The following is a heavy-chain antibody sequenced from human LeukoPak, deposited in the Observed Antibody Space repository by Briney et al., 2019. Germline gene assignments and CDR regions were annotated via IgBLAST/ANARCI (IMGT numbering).Heavy chain of an antibody. V-gene: IGHV3-7*01. CDR3: TRTLIDSRPEVPDEY. J-gene: IGHJ4*02. CDR1: GFTFSSYG. D-gene: IGHD4-11*01. CDR2: IRQDGGET. Sequence: GGSLRLSCAASGFTFSSYGMHWVRQAPGKGLEWVANIRQDGGETYYVDSVKGRFTISRDNAMNSLFLQMNSLRAGDTAVYYCTRTLIDSRPEVPDEYWGQGTLVTVSS.